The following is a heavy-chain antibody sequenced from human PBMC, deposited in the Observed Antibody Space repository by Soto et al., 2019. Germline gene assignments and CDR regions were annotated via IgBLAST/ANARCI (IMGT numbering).Heavy chain of an antibody. CDR1: GYTFTCYY. J-gene: IGHJ6*01. CDR2: INPNSGGT. V-gene: IGHV1-2*02. Sequence: XSGKVSCKASGYTFTCYYMHWVRQAPGQGLEWMGWINPNSGGTNYAQKFQGRVTMTRDTSISTGYMELSRLRSDDTAVYYCARDRSSPYYYYYGMDVWGQGTTVTVSS. CDR3: ARDRSSPYYYYYGMDV. D-gene: IGHD6-13*01.